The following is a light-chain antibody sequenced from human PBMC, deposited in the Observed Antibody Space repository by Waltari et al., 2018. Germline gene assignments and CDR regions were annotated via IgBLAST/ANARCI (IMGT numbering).Light chain of an antibody. J-gene: IGKJ1*01. V-gene: IGKV3-15*01. CDR2: HAS. CDR1: PSIGFN. CDR3: QQYNRWPPGT. Sequence: ETVVTQSPATLSVSPGERATLSCRTSPSIGFNLAWYQQKPGQAPRLLIYHASTRATGIPARFSGSWSETEFTLTISGLQSEDFAVYYCQQYNRWPPGTFGQGTKVEI.